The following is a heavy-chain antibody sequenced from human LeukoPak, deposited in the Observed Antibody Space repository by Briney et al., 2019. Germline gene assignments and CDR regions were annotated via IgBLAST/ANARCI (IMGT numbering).Heavy chain of an antibody. D-gene: IGHD3-10*01. Sequence: SLRLSCAASGFTFDDYAMHWFRQAPGKGLEWVSGISWNSGSIGYADSVKGRFTISRDNAKNSLYLQMNSLRAEDTAVYYCARDGEFGADYWGQGTLVTVSS. CDR1: GFTFDDYA. J-gene: IGHJ4*02. CDR3: ARDGEFGADY. CDR2: ISWNSGSI. V-gene: IGHV3-9*01.